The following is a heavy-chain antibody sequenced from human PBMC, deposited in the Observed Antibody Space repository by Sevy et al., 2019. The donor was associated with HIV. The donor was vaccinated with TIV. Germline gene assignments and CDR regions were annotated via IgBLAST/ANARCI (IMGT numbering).Heavy chain of an antibody. V-gene: IGHV3-23*01. J-gene: IGHJ3*02. CDR3: AKHVGNPSGPFDI. Sequence: GGSLRLSCGASGFTFSTYAMSWVRQAPGKGLDWVSTITGSGGNKFYSDSVKGRFTISRDNSMNMVYLRLNSLRVEDMAVYYCAKHVGNPSGPFDIWGQGTMVTVSS. CDR1: GFTFSTYA. D-gene: IGHD3-10*01. CDR2: ITGSGGNK.